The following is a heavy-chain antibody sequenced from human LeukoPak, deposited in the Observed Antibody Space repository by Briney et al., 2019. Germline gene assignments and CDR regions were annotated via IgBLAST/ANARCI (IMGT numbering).Heavy chain of an antibody. Sequence: NTSETLSLTCTVSGGTISGYYWSWIRQPPGRGLEWIGHIYFIGSTNYNPSLKSRVTISGDTSNNQFSLKLTSVTAADTAMYYCARSSNSRFDPWGQGTLVTVSS. CDR2: IYFIGST. CDR1: GGTISGYY. V-gene: IGHV4-59*01. CDR3: ARSSNSRFDP. J-gene: IGHJ5*02. D-gene: IGHD5-18*01.